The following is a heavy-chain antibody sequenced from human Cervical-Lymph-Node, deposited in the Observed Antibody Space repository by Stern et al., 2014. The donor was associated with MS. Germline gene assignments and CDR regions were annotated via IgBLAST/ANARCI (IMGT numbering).Heavy chain of an antibody. CDR3: ARDETRQVVSAMQF. V-gene: IGHV3-30-3*01. D-gene: IGHD2-21*01. Sequence: QVQLVQSGGGVVQPGRSLRLSCAGSGFTFDSYALHWVRQAPGKGLEWVAVISYDGINKYYTESVKVRFSMSRDNSKNMLYLQMTSLRTEDTAVYYCARDETRQVVSAMQFWGQGTMVTVS. J-gene: IGHJ3*01. CDR2: ISYDGINK. CDR1: GFTFDSYA.